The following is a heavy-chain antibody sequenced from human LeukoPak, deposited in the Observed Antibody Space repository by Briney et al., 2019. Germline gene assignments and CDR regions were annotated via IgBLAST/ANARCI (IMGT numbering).Heavy chain of an antibody. V-gene: IGHV4-39*01. J-gene: IGHJ5*02. CDR2: IYCSGST. Sequence: SETLSLTCTVSGGSISSSSYYWGWIRQPPGKGLEWIGSIYCSGSTYYNPSLKSRVTISVDTSKNQLSLKLSSVTAADTAVYYCARHNRNYSWFDPWGQGTLVTVSS. CDR3: ARHNRNYSWFDP. CDR1: GGSISSSSYY. D-gene: IGHD1-14*01.